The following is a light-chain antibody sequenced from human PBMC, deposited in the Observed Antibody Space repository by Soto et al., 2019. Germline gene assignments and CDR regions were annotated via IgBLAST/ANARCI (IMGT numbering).Light chain of an antibody. CDR1: SSDVGGYNY. Sequence: QSVLTQPASVYGSPGQSFTISCTGNSSDVGGYNYVSWYQQHPGKAPKLMIYDVSNRPSGVSNRFSGSKSGNTASLTISVLQAEDEADYYCSSYTSSSTLVVFGGGTQLTVL. CDR3: SSYTSSSTLVV. CDR2: DVS. V-gene: IGLV2-14*01. J-gene: IGLJ2*01.